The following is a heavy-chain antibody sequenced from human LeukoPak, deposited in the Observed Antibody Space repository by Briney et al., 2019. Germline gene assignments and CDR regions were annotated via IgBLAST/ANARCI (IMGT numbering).Heavy chain of an antibody. Sequence: GASVKVSCKASGYTFTSYDINWVRQAPGQGLEWMASMNPNNGNTAYAQKFQDRVTMTRDTSIGTAYLALSALRSEDTAVYYCARLHWESGGISFYYSLDVWGKGTTVTVSS. CDR1: GYTFTSYD. CDR3: ARLHWESGGISFYYSLDV. V-gene: IGHV1-8*01. D-gene: IGHD3-16*01. CDR2: MNPNNGNT. J-gene: IGHJ6*03.